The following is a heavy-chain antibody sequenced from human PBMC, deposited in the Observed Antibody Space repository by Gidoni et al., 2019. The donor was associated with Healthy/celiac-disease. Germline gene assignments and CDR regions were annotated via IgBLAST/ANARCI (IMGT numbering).Heavy chain of an antibody. CDR3: ARSLGTADY. D-gene: IGHD3-16*01. CDR2: ISSSSSTI. CDR1: GFPFSSYS. J-gene: IGHJ4*02. Sequence: EVQLVESGGGLVQPGGSLRLSCAASGFPFSSYSMNWVRQAPGKGLEWVSYISSSSSTIYYADSVKGRFTISRDNAKNSLYLQMNSLRAEDTAVYYCARSLGTADYWGQGTLVTVSS. V-gene: IGHV3-48*04.